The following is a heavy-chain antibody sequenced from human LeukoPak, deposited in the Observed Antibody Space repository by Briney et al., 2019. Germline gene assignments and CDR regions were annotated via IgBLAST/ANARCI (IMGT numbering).Heavy chain of an antibody. CDR2: IYYSGSI. CDR3: ARSDESKPWDP. V-gene: IGHV4-59*01. J-gene: IGHJ5*02. D-gene: IGHD1-14*01. Sequence: PSETLSLTCTVSGASISDYYWSWIRRPPGKGLEWIGYIYYSGSINYNPSLKSRATISEDTSKNQFSLKLSSVTAADTAVYYCARSDESKPWDPWGQGTLVTVSS. CDR1: GASISDYY.